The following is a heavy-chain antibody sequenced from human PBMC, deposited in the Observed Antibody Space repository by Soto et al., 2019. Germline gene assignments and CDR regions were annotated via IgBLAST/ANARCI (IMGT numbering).Heavy chain of an antibody. V-gene: IGHV1-46*03. D-gene: IGHD6-13*01. J-gene: IGHJ3*01. CDR1: AYTLTSYY. CDR3: TRSIITTAGTDAFDL. Sequence: QVQLVQSGAEVKKPGASVRVSCKASAYTLTSYYVHWVRQAPGQGPEWMGMINPSRGGTDYAQKFQGRVTMTRDTSTTTVYMELSSLRSEDTAIYYCTRSIITTAGTDAFDLWGQGTLFTVSS. CDR2: INPSRGGT.